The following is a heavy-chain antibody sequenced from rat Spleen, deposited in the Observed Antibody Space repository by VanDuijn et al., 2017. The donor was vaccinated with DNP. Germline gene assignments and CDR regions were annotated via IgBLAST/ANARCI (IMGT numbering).Heavy chain of an antibody. CDR2: ITSSGGTT. J-gene: IGHJ2*01. Sequence: EVQLVESGGDLVQPGRSLKLSCVASGFTFNNYLMTWIRQVPGKGLEWVASITSSGGTTYYPDSVKGRFTISRDNAKNTLYLQMSKLGSEDTAIYYCARERGYGGYYFDYWGQGVMVTVSS. D-gene: IGHD1-11*01. CDR3: ARERGYGGYYFDY. V-gene: IGHV5-31*01. CDR1: GFTFNNYL.